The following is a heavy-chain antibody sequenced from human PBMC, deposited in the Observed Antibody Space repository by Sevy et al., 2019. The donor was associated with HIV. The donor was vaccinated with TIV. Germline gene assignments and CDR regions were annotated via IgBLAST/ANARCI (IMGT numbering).Heavy chain of an antibody. V-gene: IGHV3-7*01. CDR3: ARIDYGASRGAFDI. J-gene: IGHJ3*02. D-gene: IGHD4-17*01. Sequence: GGSLRLSCAASGFTFSSYWMSWVRQAPGKGLEWVANIKKDGSEKYYVDSVKGRFTISRDNAKNSLYLQMNSLRAEDTAVYYCARIDYGASRGAFDIWGQGTMVTVSS. CDR1: GFTFSSYW. CDR2: IKKDGSEK.